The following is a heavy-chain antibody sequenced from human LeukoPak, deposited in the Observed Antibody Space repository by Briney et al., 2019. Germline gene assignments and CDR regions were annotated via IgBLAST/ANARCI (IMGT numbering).Heavy chain of an antibody. CDR1: GFTFSSHS. CDR3: AKVGTGNQYGSGDFDL. J-gene: IGHJ4*02. V-gene: IGHV3-21*01. D-gene: IGHD3-10*01. Sequence: GGSLRLSSAASGFTFSSHSMNWVRQAPGKGLVWVSAISSSSTYTKYADSVKGRFTISRDNAKTSVYLQMDSLRAEDTAVYYCAKVGTGNQYGSGDFDLWGQGILVTVSS. CDR2: ISSSSTYT.